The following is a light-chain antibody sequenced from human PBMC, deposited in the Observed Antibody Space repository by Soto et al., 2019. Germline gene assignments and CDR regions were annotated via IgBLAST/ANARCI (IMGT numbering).Light chain of an antibody. CDR3: QQYKNWPPLYT. CDR2: DTS. J-gene: IGKJ2*01. Sequence: EIVMTQSPATLSVSPGERATLACRASQSISNSLAWYQQKPGQAPRLLIYDTSTRATGIPARFSGSWSGTEFTLTITSLQSEDSAIYSCQQYKNWPPLYTFGQGTKLEIK. CDR1: QSISNS. V-gene: IGKV3D-15*01.